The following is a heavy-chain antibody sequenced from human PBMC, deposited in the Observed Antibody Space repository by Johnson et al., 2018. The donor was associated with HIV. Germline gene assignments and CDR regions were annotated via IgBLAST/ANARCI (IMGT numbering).Heavy chain of an antibody. V-gene: IGHV3-23*04. CDR1: GFTFGSYA. D-gene: IGHD3-10*01. Sequence: MLLVESGGGLVQPGGSLRLSCAASGFTFGSYAMSWVRQAPGKGLAWVSSITVSGGNTHYADSGKGRFTISRDNAKKTLYLQMDRLRAEDTAQYYCARDQTYSFDIWGQGTMVTVSS. CDR3: ARDQTYSFDI. J-gene: IGHJ3*02. CDR2: ITVSGGNT.